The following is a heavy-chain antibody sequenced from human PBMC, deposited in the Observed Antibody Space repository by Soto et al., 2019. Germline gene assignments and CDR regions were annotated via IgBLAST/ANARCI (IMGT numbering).Heavy chain of an antibody. D-gene: IGHD3-16*01. CDR2: IHGTRSII. J-gene: IGHJ4*02. V-gene: IGHV3-48*02. Sequence: EVQLVESGGGLVQPGGSLRLSCEVSGVTFSIHAMNWVRQAPGKGLEWVAYIHGTRSIIYYADSVKGRFTISRDNAKNSLFLQMDSLRDEDTAVYYCARDARNADYDYWGQGTLVTGSS. CDR1: GVTFSIHA. CDR3: ARDARNADYDY.